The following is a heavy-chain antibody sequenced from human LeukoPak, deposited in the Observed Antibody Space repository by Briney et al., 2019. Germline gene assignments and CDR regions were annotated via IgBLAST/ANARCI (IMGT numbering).Heavy chain of an antibody. D-gene: IGHD3-22*01. Sequence: GGSLRLSCAASGFTFSSYWMSWVRQAPGKGLEWVANIKQDGSEKYYVDSVKGRFTISRDNAKNSMYLQMNSLRAEDTAVYYCARGKYDSSPFLQHWGQGTLVTVSS. CDR3: ARGKYDSSPFLQH. CDR2: IKQDGSEK. CDR1: GFTFSSYW. V-gene: IGHV3-7*03. J-gene: IGHJ1*01.